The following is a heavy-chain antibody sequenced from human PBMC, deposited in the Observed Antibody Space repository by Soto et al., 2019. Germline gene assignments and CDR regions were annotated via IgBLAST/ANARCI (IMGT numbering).Heavy chain of an antibody. CDR1: GGSVSSGSYY. Sequence: SETLSLSCTVSGGSVSSGSYYWSWIRQPPGKGLEWIGYIYYSGSTNYNPSLKSRVTISVGTSKNQFSLKLSSVTAADTAVYYCARGYYGSGSLEFDPWGQGTLVTVSS. D-gene: IGHD3-10*01. CDR3: ARGYYGSGSLEFDP. J-gene: IGHJ5*02. V-gene: IGHV4-61*01. CDR2: IYYSGST.